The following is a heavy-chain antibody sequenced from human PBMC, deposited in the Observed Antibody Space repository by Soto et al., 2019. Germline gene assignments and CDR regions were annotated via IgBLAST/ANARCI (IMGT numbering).Heavy chain of an antibody. D-gene: IGHD2-15*01. CDR1: GFTFSSYA. Sequence: GGSLRLSCAASGFTFSSYAMHWVRQAPGKGLEWVAAISYDGSNKYYADSVKGRFTISRDNSKNTLYLQMNSLRAEDTAVYYCARAPSRLFSFVVDYWGQGTLVTVSS. J-gene: IGHJ4*02. V-gene: IGHV3-30-3*01. CDR2: ISYDGSNK. CDR3: ARAPSRLFSFVVDY.